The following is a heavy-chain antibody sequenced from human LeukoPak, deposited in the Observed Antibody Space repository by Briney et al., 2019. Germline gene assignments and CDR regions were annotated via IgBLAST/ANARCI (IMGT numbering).Heavy chain of an antibody. CDR1: GFTFSSYA. J-gene: IGHJ4*02. CDR3: ASAGNTRFDY. V-gene: IGHV3-23*01. D-gene: IGHD1-26*01. CDR2: ISGSDGNT. Sequence: GGSLRLSCAASGFTFSSYAMSWVRQAPGKRLEWVSGISGSDGNTYYADSVKGRFTISRDNSKNTLYLQMNSLRAEDTAVYYYASAGNTRFDYWGQGTLVTVSS.